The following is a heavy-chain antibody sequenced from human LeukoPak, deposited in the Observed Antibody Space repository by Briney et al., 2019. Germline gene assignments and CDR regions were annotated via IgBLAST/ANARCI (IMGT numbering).Heavy chain of an antibody. CDR2: IYQSGT. CDR3: ATGGYQAFDY. CDR1: GGSISSGGYY. J-gene: IGHJ4*02. V-gene: IGHV4-30-2*01. Sequence: SETLSLTCTVSGGSISSGGYYWSWIRQPPGKGLEWIGYIYQSGTYYNPSLKSRVTISVDRSKNQFSLKLSSVTAADTAVYYCATGGYQAFDYWGQGTLVTVSP. D-gene: IGHD3-16*02.